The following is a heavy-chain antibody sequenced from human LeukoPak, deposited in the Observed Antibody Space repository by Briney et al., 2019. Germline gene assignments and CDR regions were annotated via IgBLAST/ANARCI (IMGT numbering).Heavy chain of an antibody. CDR3: ARGDCSSTSCYTFDP. CDR1: GGSISTYY. D-gene: IGHD2-2*02. CDR2: IYYSGNT. Sequence: SETLSLTCTVSGGSISTYYWSWVRQSPGKGLEWIGYIYYSGNTNYNPSLKSRVTISVDRSKNQFSLKLSSVTAADTAVYYCARGDCSSTSCYTFDPWGQGTLVTVSS. V-gene: IGHV4-59*12. J-gene: IGHJ5*02.